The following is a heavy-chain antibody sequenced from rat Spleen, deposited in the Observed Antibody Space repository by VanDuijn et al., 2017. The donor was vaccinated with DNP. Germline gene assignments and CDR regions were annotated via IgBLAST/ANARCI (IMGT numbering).Heavy chain of an antibody. D-gene: IGHD1-11*01. Sequence: EVQLVESGGGLVQPGRSMRLSCAASGFTFSKYYMAWVRQAPKKGLEWVATISYDGSSTYYRDSVKGRFTISRDNAKSTLYLQMDSLRSEDTATYYCERRGYGGYGYWGQGVMVTVSS. CDR3: ERRGYGGYGY. CDR2: ISYDGSST. J-gene: IGHJ2*01. CDR1: GFTFSKYY. V-gene: IGHV5-7*01.